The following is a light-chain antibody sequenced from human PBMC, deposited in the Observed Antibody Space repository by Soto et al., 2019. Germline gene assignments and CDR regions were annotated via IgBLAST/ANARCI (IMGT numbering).Light chain of an antibody. CDR3: HQYESTPPT. CDR1: QSVLYSSHNKNY. V-gene: IGKV4-1*01. J-gene: IGKJ2*01. Sequence: DIVMTQSPDSLAVSLGERATINCKSSQSVLYSSHNKNYLAWYQQRPGQPPKLLIYWASTRESGVPDRFSGSGSGTAFTLTIASLQAEDVAVYYGHQYESTPPTFGQGTKLEIK. CDR2: WAS.